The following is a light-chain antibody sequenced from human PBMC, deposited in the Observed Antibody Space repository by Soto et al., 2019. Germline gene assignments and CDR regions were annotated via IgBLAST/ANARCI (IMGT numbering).Light chain of an antibody. CDR2: KAS. Sequence: DIQMTQSPSTLSASVGDRVTITCRASQTIINWLAWYQQKPGKAPKLLIYKASTLEGEVPSRFSGSGSETESTLTINSLQPDDSATYYCQQYHTYWWTFGQGTKVDIK. J-gene: IGKJ1*01. CDR1: QTIINW. V-gene: IGKV1-5*03. CDR3: QQYHTYWWT.